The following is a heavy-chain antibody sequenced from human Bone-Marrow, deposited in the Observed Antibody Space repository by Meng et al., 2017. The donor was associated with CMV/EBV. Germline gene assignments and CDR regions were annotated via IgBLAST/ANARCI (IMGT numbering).Heavy chain of an antibody. V-gene: IGHV3-30*02. J-gene: IGHJ6*01. CDR1: GFTFSSYG. CDR3: AKADGYRYGNYYYYGMVV. D-gene: IGHD5-18*01. Sequence: GGSLRLSCAASGFTFSSYGTHWVRQAPGKGLEWVAFIRYDGKNKYYADSVKGRFTISRDNSKNTLYLQMNSLRAEDTAVYYCAKADGYRYGNYYYYGMVVWGQGTTVTGSS. CDR2: IRYDGKNK.